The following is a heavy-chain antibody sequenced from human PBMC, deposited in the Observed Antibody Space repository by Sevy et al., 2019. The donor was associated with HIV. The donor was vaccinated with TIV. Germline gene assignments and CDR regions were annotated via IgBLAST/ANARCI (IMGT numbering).Heavy chain of an antibody. CDR1: GFSFSSYG. J-gene: IGHJ4*02. D-gene: IGHD2-21*01. Sequence: GGSLRLSCAASGFSFSSYGMHWVRQAPGKGLEWMSYIQYDGSNKDYGDSVKGRFTISRDNSKNTLDLQMNSLRVEDTAVFYWVKEGGGEGGDHWGQGTLVTVSS. CDR2: IQYDGSNK. V-gene: IGHV3-30*02. CDR3: VKEGGGEGGDH.